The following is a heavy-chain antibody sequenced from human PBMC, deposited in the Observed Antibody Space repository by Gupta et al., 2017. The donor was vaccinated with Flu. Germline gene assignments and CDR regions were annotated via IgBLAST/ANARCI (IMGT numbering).Heavy chain of an antibody. CDR3: ARDRNDGLEL. V-gene: IGHV4-31*02. CDR1: GTSLNQNGFY. D-gene: IGHD1-1*01. J-gene: IGHJ6*02. CDR2: ISDTGST. Sequence: AQLQQSGPGLVTPSQPLSLICSVSGTSLNQNGFYCSWVRQFPGRGLEWMCYISDTGSTYYNPALRRRISISVDSSKNQFYLSLTSGTAADSGTYYCARDRNDGLELWGQGTPVTVSS.